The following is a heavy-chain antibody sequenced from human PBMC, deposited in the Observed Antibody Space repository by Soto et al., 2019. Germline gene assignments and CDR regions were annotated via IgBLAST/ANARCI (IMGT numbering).Heavy chain of an antibody. D-gene: IGHD4-17*01. V-gene: IGHV3-23*01. CDR1: GFAFSNYA. Sequence: EVQLLESGGDLVQPGGSLRLSCAASGFAFSNYAVTWVRQAQGKGLEWVSSISGSGNIIYYADSVKGRFIISRDNSKNTLYLQMNSLRAEDTAVYYCAKDPNGDYIDAFDDWGQGTLVTVSS. CDR3: AKDPNGDYIDAFDD. CDR2: ISGSGNII. J-gene: IGHJ4*02.